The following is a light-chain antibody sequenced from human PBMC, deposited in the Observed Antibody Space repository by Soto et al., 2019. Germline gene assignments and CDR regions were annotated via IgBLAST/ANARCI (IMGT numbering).Light chain of an antibody. CDR1: HSFSIY. J-gene: IGKJ1*01. Sequence: DIQMTQSPSSLSASVGDRVTITCRTSHSFSIYLNWYQQRPGKAPKLLIYAASSLGSGVPSRFSGSGSGTAFTLTISSLQPEDIATYYCQQSYSTPWTFGQGTKVEIK. V-gene: IGKV1-39*01. CDR3: QQSYSTPWT. CDR2: AAS.